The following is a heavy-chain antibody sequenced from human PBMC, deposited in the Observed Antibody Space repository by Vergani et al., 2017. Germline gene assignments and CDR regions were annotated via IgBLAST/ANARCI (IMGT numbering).Heavy chain of an antibody. CDR2: ISSSSSYI. CDR1: GFTFSSYS. J-gene: IGHJ5*02. V-gene: IGHV3-21*04. CDR3: ARDGYCSSTSCHTGMGFDP. Sequence: EVQLVESGGGLVKPGGSLRLSCAASGFTFSSYSMNWVRQAPGKGLEWVSSISSSSSYIYYADSVKGRFTISRDNAKNSLYLQMNSLRAEDTAVYYCARDGYCSSTSCHTGMGFDPWGQGTLVTVSS. D-gene: IGHD2-2*01.